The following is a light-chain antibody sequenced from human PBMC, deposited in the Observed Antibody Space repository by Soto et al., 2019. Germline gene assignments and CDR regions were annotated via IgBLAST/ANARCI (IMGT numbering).Light chain of an antibody. V-gene: IGKV1-5*01. Sequence: DIQMTQSPSTLSASVGDRVTITCRASQSISTWLAWYQQKPGKAPKVLIFDASSLESGVPSRFSGSGSATEFTLTISRLEPEDFAVYYCQQYGSSGTFGQGTKV. CDR3: QQYGSSGT. CDR2: DAS. CDR1: QSISTW. J-gene: IGKJ1*01.